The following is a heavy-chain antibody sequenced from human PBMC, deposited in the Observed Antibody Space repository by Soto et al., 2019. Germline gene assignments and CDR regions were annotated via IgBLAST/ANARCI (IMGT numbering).Heavy chain of an antibody. D-gene: IGHD3-22*01. V-gene: IGHV4-31*03. J-gene: IGHJ4*02. Sequence: SETLSLTCTFSGGSISSGGYYWSWIRQHPGKGLEWIGYIYYSGSTYYNPSLKSRVTISVDTSKNQFSLKLSSVTAADTAVYYCARRVVTRQYDYWGQGTLVTVSS. CDR2: IYYSGST. CDR1: GGSISSGGYY. CDR3: ARRVVTRQYDY.